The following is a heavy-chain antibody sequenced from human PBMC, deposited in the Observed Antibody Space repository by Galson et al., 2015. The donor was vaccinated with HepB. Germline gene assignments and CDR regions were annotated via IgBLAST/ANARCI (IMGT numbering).Heavy chain of an antibody. V-gene: IGHV3-7*03. CDR1: GFTFSNFW. CDR2: INQDGSEK. CDR3: AKSFYYGSGSLDY. D-gene: IGHD3-10*01. Sequence: SLRLSCAVSGFTFSNFWMSWVRQTPGKRLEWVANINQDGSEKYYVDSVKGRFTISRDNAKNSLYLQMNSLRAEDTAVYYCAKSFYYGSGSLDYWGQGTLVTVSS. J-gene: IGHJ4*02.